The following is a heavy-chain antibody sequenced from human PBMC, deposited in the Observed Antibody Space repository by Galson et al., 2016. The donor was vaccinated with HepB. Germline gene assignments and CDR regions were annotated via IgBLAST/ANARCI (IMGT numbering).Heavy chain of an antibody. CDR2: IYYIGDT. J-gene: IGHJ5*02. D-gene: IGHD3-10*01. CDR1: GASVSSSSYY. CDR3: ASPSASAGWFHP. V-gene: IGHV4-39*01. Sequence: SETLSLTCTVSGASVSSSSYYWGWIRQPPGRGLEWIGRIYYIGDTYYNPSLKSRVTLSADTSRNQFPLLLSSVTAADTAIYYCASPSASAGWFHPWGRGTLVTVSS.